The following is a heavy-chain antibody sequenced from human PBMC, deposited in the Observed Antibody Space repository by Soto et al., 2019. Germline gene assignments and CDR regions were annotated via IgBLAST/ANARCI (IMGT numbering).Heavy chain of an antibody. J-gene: IGHJ6*02. V-gene: IGHV1-69*01. Sequence: QVQLVQSGPEVKKPGSSVKVSCEASGGTFKKFAISWVRQAPGQGLEWMGGTLPFLGSSKYPQKFQGRVAIAADEYATTTYMGLTGLTSEDTAVYYCARGGKFHSEALWEASYSHGLDVWVQGTTVTVSS. CDR2: TLPFLGSS. CDR3: ARGGKFHSEALWEASYSHGLDV. CDR1: GGTFKKFA. D-gene: IGHD1-26*01.